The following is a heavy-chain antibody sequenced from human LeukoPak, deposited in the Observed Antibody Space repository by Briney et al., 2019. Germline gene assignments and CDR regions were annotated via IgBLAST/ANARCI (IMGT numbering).Heavy chain of an antibody. CDR1: GFAFGGYD. CDR2: ISASTVNA. CDR3: AKELGRSTWYYCDG. V-gene: IGHV3-23*01. Sequence: GGSLTFNCAASGFAFGGYDMSWDRQAPGKGLEWVSSISASTVNAFYADSVRGRFTISRDNSKNTLDLQMSSLRAEDTALYYCAKELGRSTWYYCDGWG. J-gene: IGHJ3*01. D-gene: IGHD6-13*01.